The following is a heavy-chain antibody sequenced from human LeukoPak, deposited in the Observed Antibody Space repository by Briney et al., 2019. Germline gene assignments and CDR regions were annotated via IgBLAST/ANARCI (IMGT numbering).Heavy chain of an antibody. CDR1: GGTFSSYA. V-gene: IGHV1-69*13. Sequence: SVKVSCKASGGTFSSYAISWVRQAPGQGLEWMGGIIPIFGTANYAQKFQGRVTITADESTSTAYMELSSLRSEDTAVYYCARGYPVVVAAPFDYWGQGTLVTVSS. CDR3: ARGYPVVVAAPFDY. D-gene: IGHD2-15*01. J-gene: IGHJ4*02. CDR2: IIPIFGTA.